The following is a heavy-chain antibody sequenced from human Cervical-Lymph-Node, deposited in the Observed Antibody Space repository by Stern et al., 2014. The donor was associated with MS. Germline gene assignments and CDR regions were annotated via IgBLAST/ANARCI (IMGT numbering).Heavy chain of an antibody. CDR1: GFIFDDYA. Sequence: EVKLVESGGGLVQPGRSLRLSCAASGFIFDDYAMHWVRRAPGKGLEWVSGISWNGVSVGYADSVKGRFTISRDNAKHSLSLQMNSLRVDDTAFYYCAKDLRRPVAGSLNFWGRGTLVTVSS. D-gene: IGHD6-19*01. V-gene: IGHV3-9*01. CDR3: AKDLRRPVAGSLNF. J-gene: IGHJ4*02. CDR2: ISWNGVSV.